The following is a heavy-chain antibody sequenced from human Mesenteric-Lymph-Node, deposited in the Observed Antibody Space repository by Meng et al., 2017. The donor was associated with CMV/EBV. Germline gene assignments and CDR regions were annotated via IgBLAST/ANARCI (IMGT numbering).Heavy chain of an antibody. CDR3: ARDRGAVAVYYFDY. D-gene: IGHD6-19*01. CDR2: ISYDGSNI. V-gene: IGHV3-30*04. CDR1: GFTFNNYA. J-gene: IGHJ4*02. Sequence: GGSLRLSCAASGFTFNNYAMHWVRQAPGKGLEWVAVISYDGSNIYYAESVKGRFTISRDNSRDNSKNTLYLQMNSLRAEDTAVYYCARDRGAVAVYYFDYWGQGTLVTVSS.